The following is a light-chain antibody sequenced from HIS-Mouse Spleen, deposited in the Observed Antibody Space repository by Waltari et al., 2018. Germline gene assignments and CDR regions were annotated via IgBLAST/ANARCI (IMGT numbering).Light chain of an antibody. CDR2: DVS. Sequence: QSALTQPPSASGSPGQSVTISCTGTRSDVGVYNSVSWYQQHPGKAPKLMIYDVSKRPSGVPDRFSGSKSGNTASLTVSGLQAEDEADYYCSSYAGSNNYVFGTGTKVTVL. J-gene: IGLJ1*01. CDR1: RSDVGVYNS. V-gene: IGLV2-8*01. CDR3: SSYAGSNNYV.